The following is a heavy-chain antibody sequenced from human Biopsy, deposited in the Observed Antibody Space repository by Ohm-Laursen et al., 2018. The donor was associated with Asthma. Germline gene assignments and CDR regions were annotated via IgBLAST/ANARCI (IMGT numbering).Heavy chain of an antibody. D-gene: IGHD6-19*01. J-gene: IGHJ4*02. CDR3: ARDREYSSGWYQPLFDY. V-gene: IGHV3-33*01. CDR2: IWYDGSNK. Sequence: SLRLSCAASGFTFSSYGMHWDRQAPGKGLEWVVVIWYDGSNKYYADSVKGRFTISRGNSKNTLYLQMNSLRAEDTAVYYCARDREYSSGWYQPLFDYWGQGTLVTVSS. CDR1: GFTFSSYG.